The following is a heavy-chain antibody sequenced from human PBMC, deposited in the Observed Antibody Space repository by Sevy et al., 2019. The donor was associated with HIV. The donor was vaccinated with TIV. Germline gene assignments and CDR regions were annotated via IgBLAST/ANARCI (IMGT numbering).Heavy chain of an antibody. Sequence: GGSLRLSCAASGFTFSSYGMHWVHQAPGKGLEWVAVIWYDGSNKYYADSVKGRFTISRDNSKNTLYLQMNSLRAEDTAVYYCARDPRPPTTVTTLYGMNVWGQGTTVTVSS. V-gene: IGHV3-33*01. CDR2: IWYDGSNK. J-gene: IGHJ6*02. CDR3: ARDPRPPTTVTTLYGMNV. CDR1: GFTFSSYG. D-gene: IGHD4-17*01.